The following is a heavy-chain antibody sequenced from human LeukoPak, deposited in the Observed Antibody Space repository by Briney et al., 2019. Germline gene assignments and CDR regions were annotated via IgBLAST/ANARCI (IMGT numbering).Heavy chain of an antibody. Sequence: ASVKVSCKASGYTFTSYAMTWVRQAPGQGLEWMGWISASKGNTNYAQKLQGRVTMTTDTSTTTAYMELRSLRSDDTAVYYCARVRLDNTMNFDYWGEGTLVTVSS. CDR3: ARVRLDNTMNFDY. CDR1: GYTFTSYA. CDR2: ISASKGNT. J-gene: IGHJ4*02. V-gene: IGHV1-18*01. D-gene: IGHD3-22*01.